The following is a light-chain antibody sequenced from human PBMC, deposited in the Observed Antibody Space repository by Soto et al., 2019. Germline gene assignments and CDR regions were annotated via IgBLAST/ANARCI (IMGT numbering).Light chain of an antibody. CDR3: ATCDSSLSAGV. J-gene: IGLJ3*02. V-gene: IGLV1-51*01. Sequence: QSVLTQPPSVSAAPGQKVSISCSGSSSNIGKNYVSWYQQFPGTAPKLLIYDNDKRPSGIPDRFSGSKSGTSATLGITGLQTGDEADYYCATCDSSLSAGVFGGGTKLTVL. CDR1: SSNIGKNY. CDR2: DND.